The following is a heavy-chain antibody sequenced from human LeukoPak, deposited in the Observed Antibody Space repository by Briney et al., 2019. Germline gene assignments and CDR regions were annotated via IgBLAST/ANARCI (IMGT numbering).Heavy chain of an antibody. V-gene: IGHV3-23*01. CDR1: GFTFSSYA. CDR2: ISGSGGST. CDR3: AKSTGDIVGAPFDY. D-gene: IGHD1-26*01. Sequence: GGSLRRYCAASGFTFSSYAMSWVRQAPGKGLEWVSAISGSGGSTYYADSVKGRFTISRDNSKNTLYLQMNSLRAEDTAVYYCAKSTGDIVGAPFDYWGQGTLVTVSS. J-gene: IGHJ4*02.